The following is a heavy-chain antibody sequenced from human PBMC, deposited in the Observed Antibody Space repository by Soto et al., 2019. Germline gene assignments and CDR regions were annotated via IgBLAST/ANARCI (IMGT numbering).Heavy chain of an antibody. D-gene: IGHD2-2*01. Sequence: ASVKVSCKASGYTFTSYGISWVRQAPGQGLEWMGWISAYNGNTNYAQKPQGRVTMTTDTSTSTAYMELRSLRSDDTAVYYCARDYIVVVPAAIRYYGMDVWGQGTTVTVSS. CDR1: GYTFTSYG. CDR3: ARDYIVVVPAAIRYYGMDV. J-gene: IGHJ6*02. V-gene: IGHV1-18*01. CDR2: ISAYNGNT.